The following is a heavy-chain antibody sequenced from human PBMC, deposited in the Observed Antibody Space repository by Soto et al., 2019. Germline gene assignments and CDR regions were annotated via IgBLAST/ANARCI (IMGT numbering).Heavy chain of an antibody. CDR1: GGSISSSSYY. CDR2: IYYSGST. J-gene: IGHJ6*02. CDR3: ARITVTTLPLGGHNYYYGMDV. D-gene: IGHD4-17*01. Sequence: PSETLSLTCTVSGGSISSSSYYWGWIRQPPGKGLEWIGSIYYSGSTYYNPSLKSRVTISVDTSKNQFSLKLSSVTAADTAVYYCARITVTTLPLGGHNYYYGMDVWGQGTTVTVSS. V-gene: IGHV4-39*01.